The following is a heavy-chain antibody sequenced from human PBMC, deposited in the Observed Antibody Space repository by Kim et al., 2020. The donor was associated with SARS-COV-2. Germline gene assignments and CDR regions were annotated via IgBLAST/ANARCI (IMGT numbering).Heavy chain of an antibody. J-gene: IGHJ6*01. Sequence: GGSLRLSCAASGFTFSSYGMHWVRQAPGKGLEWVSVITWDGSSTYYADSVKGRFTISRDNSKNSLYLQMNSLRAEDTAVYYCAKDKGRSYSSSGMYGWG. V-gene: IGHV3-30*18. CDR3: AKDKGRSYSSSGMYG. D-gene: IGHD6-6*01. CDR1: GFTFSSYG. CDR2: ITWDGSST.